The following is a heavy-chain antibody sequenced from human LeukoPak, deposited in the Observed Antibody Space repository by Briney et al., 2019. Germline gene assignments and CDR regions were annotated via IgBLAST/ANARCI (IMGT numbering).Heavy chain of an antibody. Sequence: GGSLRLSCAASGFTFDDYGMSWVRQAPGKGLEWVSGIDRNGDSTGYADSVEGRFTISRDNAGNSLFLQMNSLRAEDMAVYYCARVSLYHYYMDVWGKGTTVTVSS. J-gene: IGHJ6*03. CDR2: IDRNGDST. CDR1: GFTFDDYG. V-gene: IGHV3-20*04. CDR3: ARVSLYHYYMDV.